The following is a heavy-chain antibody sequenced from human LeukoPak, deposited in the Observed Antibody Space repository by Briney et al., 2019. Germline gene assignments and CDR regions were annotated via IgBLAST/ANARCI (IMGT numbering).Heavy chain of an antibody. CDR3: ARDQPRDYDSSGYYYNWFDP. D-gene: IGHD3-22*01. CDR1: GHTFTNYG. J-gene: IGHJ5*02. Sequence: ASVKVSCKASGHTFTNYGISWVRQAPGQGLEWMGWVSAYNGNTMYALKLQGRVTMTTDTSTSTAYMELRSLRSDDTAVYYCARDQPRDYDSSGYYYNWFDPWGRGTLVTVSS. CDR2: VSAYNGNT. V-gene: IGHV1-18*01.